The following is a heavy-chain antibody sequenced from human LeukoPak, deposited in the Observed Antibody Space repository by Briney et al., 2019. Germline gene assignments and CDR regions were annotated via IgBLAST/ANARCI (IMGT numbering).Heavy chain of an antibody. J-gene: IGHJ4*02. D-gene: IGHD3-9*01. CDR3: ARAPYDILTN. V-gene: IGHV1-8*02. Sequence: ASVKVSCKASGGTFSSYTISWVRQATGQGLEWMGWMNPNSGNTGYAQKFQGRVTMTRNTSISTAYMELSSLRSEDTAVYYCARAPYDILTNWGQGTLVTVSS. CDR1: GGTFSSYT. CDR2: MNPNSGNT.